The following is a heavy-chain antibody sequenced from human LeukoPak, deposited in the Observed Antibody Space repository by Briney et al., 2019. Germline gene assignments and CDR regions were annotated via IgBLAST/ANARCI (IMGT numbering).Heavy chain of an antibody. D-gene: IGHD6-19*01. CDR3: ARDNLVSGVAGNDYYYYGMDV. V-gene: IGHV3-7*01. J-gene: IGHJ6*02. CDR2: IKQDGSEK. CDR1: GFTFSSYW. Sequence: PGGSLRLSCAASGFTFSSYWMSWVRQAPGKGLEWVANIKQDGSEKYYVDSMKGRFTISRDNAKNSLYLQMNSLRAEDTAVYYCARDNLVSGVAGNDYYYYGMDVWGQGTTVTVSS.